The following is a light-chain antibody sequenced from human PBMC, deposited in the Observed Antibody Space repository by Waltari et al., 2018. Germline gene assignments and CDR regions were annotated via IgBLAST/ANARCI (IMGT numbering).Light chain of an antibody. V-gene: IGKV3-15*01. Sequence: EILMTQSPATLSVSPGERATLPCRASPSIGRDLAWYQQRPGQAPRLLIYSATVRATGVPARFSASGSGTEFTLTISSLQSEDVAVYYCQHFNNWPPWAFGQGTKVEIK. CDR3: QHFNNWPPWA. CDR2: SAT. CDR1: PSIGRD. J-gene: IGKJ1*01.